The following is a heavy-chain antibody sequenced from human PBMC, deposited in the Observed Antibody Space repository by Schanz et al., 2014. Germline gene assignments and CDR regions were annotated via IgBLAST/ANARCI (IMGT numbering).Heavy chain of an antibody. J-gene: IGHJ4*02. Sequence: EVHLVESGGGLVQPGGSLRLSCAASGFTFSSSWMHWVRQAPGKGLEWVSLIDYAGSTNYADSVKGRMTVSRDTSKNALFLQMNNLRAEDTAVYYCASPPISVAGRLADYWGQGILXAVSS. CDR1: GFTFSSSW. CDR3: ASPPISVAGRLADY. V-gene: IGHV3-66*01. CDR2: IDYAGST. D-gene: IGHD6-19*01.